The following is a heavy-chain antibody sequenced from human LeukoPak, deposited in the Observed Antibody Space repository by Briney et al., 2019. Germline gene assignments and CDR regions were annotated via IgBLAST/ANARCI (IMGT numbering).Heavy chain of an antibody. CDR2: INPNSGDT. D-gene: IGHD2-2*01. CDR3: ARDAGGFCTSSSCFGYFDY. J-gene: IGHJ4*02. CDR1: GYTFTGYY. Sequence: ASVKVSCKASGYTFTGYYIHWVRQAPGQGLEWMGWINPNSGDTNYAQNFQGRVTMTRDTSISTAYMELSGLRSDDTAVYYCARDAGGFCTSSSCFGYFDYWGQGTLVTVSS. V-gene: IGHV1-2*02.